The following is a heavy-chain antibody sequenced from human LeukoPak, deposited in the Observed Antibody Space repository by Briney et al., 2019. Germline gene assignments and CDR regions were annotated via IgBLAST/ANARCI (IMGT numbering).Heavy chain of an antibody. D-gene: IGHD2-2*02. V-gene: IGHV4-39*01. J-gene: IGHJ6*03. CDR2: IYYSGST. CDR3: ARHIHYFYYIDV. Sequence: KPSETLSLTCTVAGGFMSSSSYYCGWLRQPPGKGLEGIGSIYYSGSTYYNPSVKSRVTISVDTSKSQFSLKLSSVTAADTAVYYCARHIHYFYYIDVWGKGTTVTVSS. CDR1: GGFMSSSSYY.